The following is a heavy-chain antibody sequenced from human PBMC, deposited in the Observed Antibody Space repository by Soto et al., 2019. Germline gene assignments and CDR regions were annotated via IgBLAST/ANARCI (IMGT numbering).Heavy chain of an antibody. V-gene: IGHV3-21*01. D-gene: IGHD3-10*01. J-gene: IGHJ4*02. CDR2: ISSSGTYI. Sequence: GGSLRLSCVASRFTFSSYTISWVRQAPGKGLEWVSSISSSGTYIYYADSVKGRFTISRDNAKNSLYLQMNSLRAEDTAVYYCARDISFGSLIFDYWGRGTLVTVSS. CDR1: RFTFSSYT. CDR3: ARDISFGSLIFDY.